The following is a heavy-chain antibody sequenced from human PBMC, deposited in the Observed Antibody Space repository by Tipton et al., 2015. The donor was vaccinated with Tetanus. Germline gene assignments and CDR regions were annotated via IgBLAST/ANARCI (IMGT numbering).Heavy chain of an antibody. D-gene: IGHD2-15*01. CDR2: IYPGDSDT. V-gene: IGHV5-51*01. J-gene: IGHJ4*02. CDR1: GYIFTNYW. Sequence: MQLVQSGGEVKKPGESLKISCKGSGYIFTNYWIGWVRQKPGKGLEWMGIIYPGDSDTRYSPSSQGQVTISVDKSINTAYLQWSSLKASDTSMFYCARAHCSDGVCNFDFWGQGALVTVAS. CDR3: ARAHCSDGVCNFDF.